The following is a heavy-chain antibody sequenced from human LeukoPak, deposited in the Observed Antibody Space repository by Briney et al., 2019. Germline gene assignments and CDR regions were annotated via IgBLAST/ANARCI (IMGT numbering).Heavy chain of an antibody. Sequence: ASVKVSCKASGYTFTSYGISWVRQAPGQGLEWMGWIGAYNGNTNYAQKLQGRVTMTTDTSTSTAYMEPRSLRSDDTAVYYCARELKIVVVPAAMYYYYGMDVWGKGTTVTVSS. CDR3: ARELKIVVVPAAMYYYYGMDV. V-gene: IGHV1-18*04. J-gene: IGHJ6*04. CDR1: GYTFTSYG. D-gene: IGHD2-2*01. CDR2: IGAYNGNT.